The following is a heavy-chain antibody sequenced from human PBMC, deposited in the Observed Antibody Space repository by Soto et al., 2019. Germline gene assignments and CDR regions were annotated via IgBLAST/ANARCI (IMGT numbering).Heavy chain of an antibody. Sequence: ASVKVSCKASGGTFSSYAISWVRQAPGQGLEWMGGIIPIFGTANYAQKFQGRVTITADESTSTAYMELSSLRSEDTAVCYCASGFYYDSSGYPGGAFDIWGQGTMVTV. V-gene: IGHV1-69*13. D-gene: IGHD3-22*01. CDR2: IIPIFGTA. CDR3: ASGFYYDSSGYPGGAFDI. CDR1: GGTFSSYA. J-gene: IGHJ3*02.